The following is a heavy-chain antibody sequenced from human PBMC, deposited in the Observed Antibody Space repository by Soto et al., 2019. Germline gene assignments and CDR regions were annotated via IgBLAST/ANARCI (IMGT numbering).Heavy chain of an antibody. V-gene: IGHV3-7*01. D-gene: IGHD6-25*01. Sequence: EVQLVESGGGLVQPGGSLRLSCVASGFTFSRYWMTWVRQAPGKGLEWLANIKQDGGKKFYVDSVKGRFTIFRDNAQNSLYLQMNSLRAEDTAVYYCARGPETVAPADYWGQGTLVTVSS. CDR2: IKQDGGKK. CDR1: GFTFSRYW. CDR3: ARGPETVAPADY. J-gene: IGHJ4*02.